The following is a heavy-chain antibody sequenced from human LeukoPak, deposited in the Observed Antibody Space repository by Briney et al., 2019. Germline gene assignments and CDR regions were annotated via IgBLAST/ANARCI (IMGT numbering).Heavy chain of an antibody. CDR1: GGSISSSSYY. CDR3: ARSSFGGYGSGSDWFDP. J-gene: IGHJ5*02. Sequence: SETLSLTCTVSGGSISSSSYYWGWIRQPPGKGLEWIGSIYYSGSTYYNPSLKSRVTISVHTSKNQFSLKLSFVNAAATAVYYCARSSFGGYGSGSDWFDPWGQGTLVTVSS. V-gene: IGHV4-39*01. D-gene: IGHD3-10*01. CDR2: IYYSGST.